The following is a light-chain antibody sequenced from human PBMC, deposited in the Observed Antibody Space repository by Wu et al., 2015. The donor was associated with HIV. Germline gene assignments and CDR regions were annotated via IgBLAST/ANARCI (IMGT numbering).Light chain of an antibody. J-gene: IGKJ2*03. CDR1: QEISRY. Sequence: VLTQSPATLSLSPGERATLSCRASQEISRYLAWYQQKPDQAPKLIIFDASRRATGIPSRFSGSGSETDFTLTISNLQPEDVAVYYCQQRSDWPPYSFGQGTKVE. V-gene: IGKV3-11*01. CDR2: DAS. CDR3: QQRSDWPPYS.